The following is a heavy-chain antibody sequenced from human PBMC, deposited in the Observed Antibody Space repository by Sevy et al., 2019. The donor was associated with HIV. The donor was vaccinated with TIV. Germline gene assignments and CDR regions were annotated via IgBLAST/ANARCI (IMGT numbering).Heavy chain of an antibody. D-gene: IGHD2-2*01. Sequence: GGSLRLSCAASGFTFTTYAMHWVRRAPGKGLEWVAVIWYDGSHKYYADSMKGRFTISRDTSKNTVYLQMNSLRAEDTAVYYCARDLGSAARTLRYWGQGTLVTVSS. CDR3: ARDLGSAARTLRY. CDR1: GFTFTTYA. J-gene: IGHJ4*02. V-gene: IGHV3-33*01. CDR2: IWYDGSHK.